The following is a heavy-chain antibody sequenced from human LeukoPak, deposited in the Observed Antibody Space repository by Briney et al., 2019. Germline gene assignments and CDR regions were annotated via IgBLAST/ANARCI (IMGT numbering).Heavy chain of an antibody. Sequence: SETLSLTCTVSGGPISSGSYYWSWIRQPAGKGLEWIGRIYTSGSTNYNPSLKSRVTISVDTSKNQFSLKLSSVTAADTAVYYCARGGDYYDSSGPSVWYFDLWGRGTLVTVSS. CDR1: GGPISSGSYY. J-gene: IGHJ2*01. CDR3: ARGGDYYDSSGPSVWYFDL. CDR2: IYTSGST. D-gene: IGHD3-22*01. V-gene: IGHV4-61*02.